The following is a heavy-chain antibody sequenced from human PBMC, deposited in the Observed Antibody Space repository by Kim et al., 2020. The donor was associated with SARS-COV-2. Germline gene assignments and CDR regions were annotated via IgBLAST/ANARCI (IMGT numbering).Heavy chain of an antibody. V-gene: IGHV3-9*01. CDR1: GFTFHDHA. CDR2: IFWDRGGA. Sequence: GGSLRLSCVASGFTFHDHAMHWVRQAPGKGLEWVSAIFWDRGGAGYADSVRGRFTISRDTAANTVYLQMNSLRTEDTALYYCVKDNILGGLDVWGQGTPV. J-gene: IGHJ6*02. D-gene: IGHD2-15*01. CDR3: VKDNILGGLDV.